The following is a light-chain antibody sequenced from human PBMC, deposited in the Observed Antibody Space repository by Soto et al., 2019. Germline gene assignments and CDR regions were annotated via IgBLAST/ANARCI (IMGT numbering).Light chain of an antibody. CDR1: QSVSSY. V-gene: IGKV3-11*01. CDR3: QQRRSWPPYT. J-gene: IGKJ2*01. Sequence: EIVLTQSPATLSLSPGERATLSCRASQSVSSYLAWYQQKPGQAPRLLIYDASNRATGIPARFIGSGSGTEFTPTICSLEPEYCGVYYCQQRRSWPPYTFGQGTKLEIK. CDR2: DAS.